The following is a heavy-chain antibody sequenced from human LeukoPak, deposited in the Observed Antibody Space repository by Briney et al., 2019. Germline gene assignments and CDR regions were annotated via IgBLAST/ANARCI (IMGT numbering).Heavy chain of an antibody. D-gene: IGHD3-22*01. CDR3: AKDSRRRKTYYYDSSASYFFDF. J-gene: IGHJ4*02. V-gene: IGHV3-30*02. CDR2: IRFDGSNK. CDR1: GFTFSTYG. Sequence: GGSLRLSCAASGFTFSTYGMHWVRQAPGKGLEWGTFIRFDGSNKYYADSVKGRFTIPRDNSKNTLYLQVSSLRAEDTAVYYCAKDSRRRKTYYYDSSASYFFDFWGQGTLVTVSS.